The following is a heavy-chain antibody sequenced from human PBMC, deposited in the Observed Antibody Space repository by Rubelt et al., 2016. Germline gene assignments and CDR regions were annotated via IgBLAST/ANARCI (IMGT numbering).Heavy chain of an antibody. CDR1: GYTFTGYY. D-gene: IGHD6-13*01. CDR3: SRGRDSVEAAAFYVDY. J-gene: IGHJ4*01. CDR2: INPNSGDT. V-gene: IGHV1-2*02. Sequence: QVQLVQSGAEVKKPGASVKVSYKASGYTFTGYYLHLLRQAPGQGLEWMGWINPNSGDTNYAQNFQGRVTMTRDTPTSTVSMALTSLRSEDTAGYYCSRGRDSVEAAAFYVDYWGHGTLVTVSS.